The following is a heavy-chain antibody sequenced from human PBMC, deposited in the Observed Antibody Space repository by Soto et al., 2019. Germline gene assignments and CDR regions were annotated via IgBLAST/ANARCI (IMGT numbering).Heavy chain of an antibody. D-gene: IGHD3-10*01. J-gene: IGHJ6*02. CDR1: VGSFSGYY. CDR2: INHSGST. CDR3: ARDLLLWFGELSKDYYYYYGMDV. Sequence: SETLSLTCAVYVGSFSGYYWSWIRQPPGKGLEWTGEINHSGSTNYNPSLKSRVTISVDTSKNQFSLKLSSVTAADTAVYYCARDLLLWFGELSKDYYYYYGMDVWGQGTTVTVSS. V-gene: IGHV4-34*01.